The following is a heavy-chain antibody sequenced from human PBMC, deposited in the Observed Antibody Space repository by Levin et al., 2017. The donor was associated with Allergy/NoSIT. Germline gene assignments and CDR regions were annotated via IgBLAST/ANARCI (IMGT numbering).Heavy chain of an antibody. CDR2: IYYSGST. Sequence: SETLSLTCTVSGGSISSYYWSWIRQPPGKGLEWIGYIYYSGSTNYNPSLKSRVTISVDTSKNQFSLKLSSVTAADTAVYYCAGGGCSSTSCRRYFDYWGQGTLVTVSS. D-gene: IGHD2-2*01. V-gene: IGHV4-59*01. CDR1: GGSISSYY. CDR3: AGGGCSSTSCRRYFDY. J-gene: IGHJ4*02.